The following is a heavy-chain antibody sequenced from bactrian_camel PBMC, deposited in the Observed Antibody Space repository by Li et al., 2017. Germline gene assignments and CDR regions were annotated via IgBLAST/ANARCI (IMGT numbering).Heavy chain of an antibody. J-gene: IGHJ4*01. CDR3: ATDHNRGCMGWPTVEYDI. Sequence: HVQLVESGGGSVQAGGSLKLSCTYPGYTSFIDCMAWFRQVSGQEREGVAAIFRRSGSPYVAASVKGRFLISQDNAKNTLYLHMSSQRPEDTAMYYCATDHNRGCMGWPTVEYDITGQGTQVTVS. CDR1: GYTSFIDC. D-gene: IGHD3*01. CDR2: IFRRSGSP. V-gene: IGHV3-3*01.